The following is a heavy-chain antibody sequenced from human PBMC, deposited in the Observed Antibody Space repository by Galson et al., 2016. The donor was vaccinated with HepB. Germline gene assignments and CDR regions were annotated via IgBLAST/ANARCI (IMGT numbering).Heavy chain of an antibody. Sequence: SLRLSCAASGFTFSSYAMSWVRQAPGKGLEWVSGINYSGSNTYYADSVKGRFTISRDNSKNTLYLQMNSLRVEDSAGYYCAKGKRYSDSGSYYVDYWGQGTLVTVSS. CDR2: INYSGSNT. V-gene: IGHV3-23*01. J-gene: IGHJ4*02. D-gene: IGHD3-10*01. CDR1: GFTFSSYA. CDR3: AKGKRYSDSGSYYVDY.